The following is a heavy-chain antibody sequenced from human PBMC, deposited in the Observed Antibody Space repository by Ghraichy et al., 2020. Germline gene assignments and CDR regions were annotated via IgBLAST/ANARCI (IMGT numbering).Heavy chain of an antibody. CDR2: IIPIFGTA. J-gene: IGHJ3*02. CDR3: ARVGKVVVADVYAFDI. CDR1: GGTFSSYA. Sequence: SVKVSCKASGGTFSSYAISWVRQAPGQGLEWMGGIIPIFGTANYAQKFQGRVTITADESTSTAYMELSSLRSEDTAVYYCARVGKVVVADVYAFDIWGQGTMVTVSS. D-gene: IGHD2-15*01. V-gene: IGHV1-69*13.